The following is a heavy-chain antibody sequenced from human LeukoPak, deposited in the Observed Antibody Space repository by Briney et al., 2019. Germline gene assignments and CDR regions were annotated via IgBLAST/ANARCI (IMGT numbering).Heavy chain of an antibody. CDR2: ISDSGGDK. V-gene: IGHV3-30*02. Sequence: GGSLRLSCAASGFTFSRYGFHWVRQAPGKGLEWVAFISDSGGDKWFGDSVKGRFTISTDKSKNTVNLQMSSLRVEDTALYYCARDGGSESYAFDYWGQETLVTASS. J-gene: IGHJ4*02. CDR1: GFTFSRYG. CDR3: ARDGGSESYAFDY. D-gene: IGHD3-10*01.